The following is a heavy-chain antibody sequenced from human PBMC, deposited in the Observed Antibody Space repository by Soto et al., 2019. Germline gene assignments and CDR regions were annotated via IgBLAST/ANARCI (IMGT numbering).Heavy chain of an antibody. CDR1: GFTFGNYG. CDR2: TSYDGNNK. V-gene: IGHV3-30*18. D-gene: IGHD1-26*01. CDR3: AKGGGSARDFDY. Sequence: QPGGSLRLPCTGSGFTFGNYGMHWVRQAPGKGLEWVASTSYDGNNKYYADSLKGRFTISRDNSKKMVYLQMTSLGPEDTAVYYCAKGGGSARDFDYWGQGALVTVSS. J-gene: IGHJ4*02.